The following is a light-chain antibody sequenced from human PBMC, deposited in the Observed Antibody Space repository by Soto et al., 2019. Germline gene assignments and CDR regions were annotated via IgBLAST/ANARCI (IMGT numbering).Light chain of an antibody. Sequence: QSALTQPRSVSGSPGQSVTISCTGTSSDVGGYNYVSWYQQHPGKAPKLMIYDVSKRPSGVPDRFSGSKSGNTASLTSSGLQAEDEGDYYCSSYVRSSSSWVFGGGTKLTVL. V-gene: IGLV2-11*01. J-gene: IGLJ3*02. CDR3: SSYVRSSSSWV. CDR2: DVS. CDR1: SSDVGGYNY.